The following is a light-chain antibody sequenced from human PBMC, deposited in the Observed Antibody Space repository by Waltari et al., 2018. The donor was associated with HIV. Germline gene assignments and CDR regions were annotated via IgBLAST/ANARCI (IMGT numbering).Light chain of an antibody. CDR3: QQYNTYLWT. Sequence: DIQMTQSPSTLSASLGDTVTLTCRASQDIIRWLAWYQQKPGEVPKLLVYKASLLGSGVPSRFSGSGTGTEFTLTINSLQPSDFATYYCQQYNTYLWTFGQGTKVEI. CDR1: QDIIRW. V-gene: IGKV1-5*03. J-gene: IGKJ1*01. CDR2: KAS.